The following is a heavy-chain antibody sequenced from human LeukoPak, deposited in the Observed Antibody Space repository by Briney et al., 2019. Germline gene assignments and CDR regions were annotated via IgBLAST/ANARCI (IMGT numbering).Heavy chain of an antibody. CDR3: ARDGRWTNPEGSRFKEAAFDI. Sequence: PGGSLRLSCAASGFTFSSYAMHWVRQAPGKGLEWVAVISYDGSNKYYADSVKGRFTISRDNSKNTLYLQMNSLRAEDTAVYYCARDGRWTNPEGSRFKEAAFDIWGQGTMVTVSS. D-gene: IGHD6-13*01. CDR1: GFTFSSYA. V-gene: IGHV3-30-3*01. J-gene: IGHJ3*02. CDR2: ISYDGSNK.